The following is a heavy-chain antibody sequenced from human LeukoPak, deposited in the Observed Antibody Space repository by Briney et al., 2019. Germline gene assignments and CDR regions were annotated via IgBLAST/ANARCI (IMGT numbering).Heavy chain of an antibody. V-gene: IGHV3-66*01. J-gene: IGHJ4*02. Sequence: GGSLRLSCAASGFTVSSNYMSWVRQAPGKGLEWVSVIYSGGSTYYADSVKGRFTISRDNSKNTLYLQMNSLRAEDTAVYYCARARWLVHPHFDYWGQGALVTVSS. D-gene: IGHD6-19*01. CDR2: IYSGGST. CDR3: ARARWLVHPHFDY. CDR1: GFTVSSNY.